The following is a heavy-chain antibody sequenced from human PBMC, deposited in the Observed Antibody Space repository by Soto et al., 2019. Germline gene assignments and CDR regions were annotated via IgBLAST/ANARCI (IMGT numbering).Heavy chain of an antibody. CDR1: GGSISSYY. CDR2: IYYSGST. Sequence: QVQLQESGPGLVKPSETLSLTCTVSGGSISSYYWSWIRQPPGKGLEWIGYIYYSGSTNYNPSLRPRVTTPVXTXKXXLSLTLSSVTAADPALYYCAAKTTVPTGLGVYYYYSHGMDVCGQGPTVTVSS. V-gene: IGHV4-59*01. D-gene: IGHD4-17*01. J-gene: IGHJ6*02. CDR3: AAKTTVPTGLGVYYYYSHGMDV.